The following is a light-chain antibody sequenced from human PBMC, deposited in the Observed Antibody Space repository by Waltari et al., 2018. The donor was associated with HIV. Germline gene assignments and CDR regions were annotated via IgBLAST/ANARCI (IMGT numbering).Light chain of an antibody. CDR1: ISNLGGNF. Sequence: QSVVTQPPSASGTPGQNISISCSGDISNLGGNFVYWYQQRPGTAPRLLIYRNDQRPSGGPDRFSGAKSATSASLAISGLRSEDEGDYHCSTWDNSLSHWVFGGGTKVTVL. CDR2: RND. J-gene: IGLJ3*02. CDR3: STWDNSLSHWV. V-gene: IGLV1-47*01.